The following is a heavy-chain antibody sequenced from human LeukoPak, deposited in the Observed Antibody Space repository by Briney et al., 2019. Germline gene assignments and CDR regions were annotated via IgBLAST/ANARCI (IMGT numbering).Heavy chain of an antibody. CDR1: GGSISSYY. CDR3: ARRDDSSGYHKIFDY. J-gene: IGHJ4*02. D-gene: IGHD3-22*01. Sequence: SETLSLTCTVSGGSISSYYWSWIRQPAGKGLEWIGRIYTSGSTNYNPSLKSRVTMSVDTSKNQFYLKLSSLTAADTAVYFCARRDDSSGYHKIFDYWGPGTLVTVSS. CDR2: IYTSGST. V-gene: IGHV4-4*07.